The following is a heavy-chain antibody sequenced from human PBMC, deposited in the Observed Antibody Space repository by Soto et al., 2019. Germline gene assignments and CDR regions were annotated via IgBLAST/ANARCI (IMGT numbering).Heavy chain of an antibody. CDR3: ARVARVAIVGLVTYHDAFDI. V-gene: IGHV1-18*04. D-gene: IGHD3-3*01. Sequence: QVQLVQSGAEVKKPGASVQVSCKASGYTFTSYGISWVRQAPRQGLEWMGWISAYNGNTNYAQKLQGRVTRTTDTATSTADREPGSRRSDDTAVYYCARVARVAIVGLVTYHDAFDIWGGGTMVTVSS. CDR1: GYTFTSYG. J-gene: IGHJ3*02. CDR2: ISAYNGNT.